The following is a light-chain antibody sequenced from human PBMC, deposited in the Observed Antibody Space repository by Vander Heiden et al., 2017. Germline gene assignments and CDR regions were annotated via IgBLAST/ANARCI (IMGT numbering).Light chain of an antibody. Sequence: QSALPQPASVSGYPGQSITISCTGTSSDVGGYNYVSWYQQHPGKAPKLMIYEVSNRPSGVSNRFSGSKSGNTASLTISGLQAEDEADYYCSSYTSSSTWVFGGGTKLTVL. CDR1: SSDVGGYNY. V-gene: IGLV2-14*01. J-gene: IGLJ3*02. CDR3: SSYTSSSTWV. CDR2: EVS.